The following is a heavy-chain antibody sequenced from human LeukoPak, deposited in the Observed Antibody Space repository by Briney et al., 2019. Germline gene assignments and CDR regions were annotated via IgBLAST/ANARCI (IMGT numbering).Heavy chain of an antibody. CDR3: AKDRDKGNYYFDY. V-gene: IGHV3-30*02. CDR2: IRYDGSDE. CDR1: GFTFSSYG. J-gene: IGHJ4*02. D-gene: IGHD1-7*01. Sequence: GGSLRLSCAASGFTFSSYGMHWVRQAPGKGLEWVAFIRYDGSDEDYVDSVKGRFTISRDNSKNTLYLQMNSLRAEDTAVYYCAKDRDKGNYYFDYWGQGTLVTVSS.